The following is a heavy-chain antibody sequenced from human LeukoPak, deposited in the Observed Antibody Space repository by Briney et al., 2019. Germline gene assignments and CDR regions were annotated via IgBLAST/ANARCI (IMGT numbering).Heavy chain of an antibody. CDR3: ASRDSYCSSTSCYGYYYYYMDV. D-gene: IGHD2-2*01. CDR1: GFTLRTYW. V-gene: IGHV3-23*01. J-gene: IGHJ6*03. Sequence: GGSLRLSCAASGFTLRTYWMSRVRQAPGKGLEWVSAISGSGGSTYYADSVKGRFTISRDNSKNTLYQQMNSLRAEDTAVYYCASRDSYCSSTSCYGYYYYYMDVWGKGTTVTVSS. CDR2: ISGSGGST.